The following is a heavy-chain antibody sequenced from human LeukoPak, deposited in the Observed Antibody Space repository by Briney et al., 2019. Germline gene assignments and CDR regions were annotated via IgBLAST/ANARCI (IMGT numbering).Heavy chain of an antibody. CDR2: IYYSGST. V-gene: IGHV4-39*01. D-gene: IGHD3-10*01. CDR3: ARRSPGVVFYY. J-gene: IGHJ4*02. Sequence: NPSETLSLTCTVSGGSISSTSHYWGWIRQPPGKGLEWIGNIYYSGSTYYNPSLKGRVTISVDTSKNQFSLKLSSVTAADTAVYYCARRSPGVVFYYWGQGTLVTVSS. CDR1: GGSISSTSHY.